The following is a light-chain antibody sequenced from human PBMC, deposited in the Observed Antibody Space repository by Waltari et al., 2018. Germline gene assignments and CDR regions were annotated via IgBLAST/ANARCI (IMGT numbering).Light chain of an antibody. CDR1: QSLGSN. V-gene: IGKV3-15*01. J-gene: IGKJ1*01. CDR3: QQFHKWPPT. Sequence: EIVMTQSPVPLSVSPGERATLSCTASQSLGSNLAWYQQKPGQAPRLLIYGPSSRATGIPARFSGSGSGTYFTLTISSLQSEDFAVYYCQQFHKWPPTFGQGTTVEV. CDR2: GPS.